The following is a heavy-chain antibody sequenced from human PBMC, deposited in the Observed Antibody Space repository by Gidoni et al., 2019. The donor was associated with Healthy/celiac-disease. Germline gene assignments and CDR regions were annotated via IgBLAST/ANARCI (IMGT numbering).Heavy chain of an antibody. CDR1: GYTFTSYA. Sequence: QVQLVQSGAEVKKPGASVTVSCKASGYTFTSYAMHWVRQAPGQRLEWMGWINAGNGNTKYSQKFQGRVTITRDTSASTAYMELSSLRSEDTAVYYCARPSYSSKIFDYWGQGTLVTVSS. V-gene: IGHV1-3*01. CDR2: INAGNGNT. J-gene: IGHJ4*02. CDR3: ARPSYSSKIFDY. D-gene: IGHD6-13*01.